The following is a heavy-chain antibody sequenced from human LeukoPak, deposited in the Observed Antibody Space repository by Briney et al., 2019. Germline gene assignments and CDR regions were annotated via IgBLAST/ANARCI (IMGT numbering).Heavy chain of an antibody. CDR2: ILYDGSNK. CDR1: GFTFSNYG. CDR3: ARVGATSWY. Sequence: GGSLRLSCAASGFTFSNYGVHWVRQAPGKGLEWVAFILYDGSNKSYTDSVKGRFTISRDNSKNTLYLQMNSLRVEDTAVYYCARVGATSWYWGQGTLVTVSS. V-gene: IGHV3-30*02. J-gene: IGHJ4*02. D-gene: IGHD1-26*01.